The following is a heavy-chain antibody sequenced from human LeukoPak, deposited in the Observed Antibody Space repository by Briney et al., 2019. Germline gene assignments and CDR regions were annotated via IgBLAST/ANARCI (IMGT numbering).Heavy chain of an antibody. J-gene: IGHJ3*02. D-gene: IGHD3-22*01. CDR1: GFTFSSYW. CDR3: ARDNYYYDSNANDAFDI. Sequence: GGSLRLSCAASGFTFSSYWMGWVRQAPGKGLEWVANIKQDGSEKYYVDSVKGRFTISRDNAKNSLHLQMNNLRAEDTAVYYCARDNYYYDSNANDAFDIWGQGTVVTVSS. V-gene: IGHV3-7*01. CDR2: IKQDGSEK.